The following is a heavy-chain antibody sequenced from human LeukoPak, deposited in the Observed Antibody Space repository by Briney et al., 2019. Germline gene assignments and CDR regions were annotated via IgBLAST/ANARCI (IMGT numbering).Heavy chain of an antibody. Sequence: ASVKVSCKASGYTFTGYYMHWVRQAPGQGLEWMGRINPNSGGTNYAQKFQGRVTMTRDTSISTAYMELSRLRSDDTAVYYCAREMSGFDSPYFDYWGQGTLVTVSS. CDR1: GYTFTGYY. D-gene: IGHD3-9*01. V-gene: IGHV1-2*06. CDR3: AREMSGFDSPYFDY. J-gene: IGHJ4*02. CDR2: INPNSGGT.